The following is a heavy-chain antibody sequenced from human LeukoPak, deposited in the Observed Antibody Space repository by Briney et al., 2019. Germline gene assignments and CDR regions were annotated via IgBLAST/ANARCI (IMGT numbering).Heavy chain of an antibody. J-gene: IGHJ4*02. CDR3: AREFGIPAANDY. Sequence: GGSLRLSCAASGFTFSDYYMSWLRQAPGKGLEWVSYISVSGSTIYYADSVKGRFTISRDNAKNSLYLQMNSLRAGDTAVYYCAREFGIPAANDYWGQGTLVTVSS. CDR2: ISVSGSTI. CDR1: GFTFSDYY. V-gene: IGHV3-11*04. D-gene: IGHD2-2*01.